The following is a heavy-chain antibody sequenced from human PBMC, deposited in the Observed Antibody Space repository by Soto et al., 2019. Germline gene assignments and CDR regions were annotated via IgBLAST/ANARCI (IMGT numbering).Heavy chain of an antibody. V-gene: IGHV1-3*01. CDR1: GYTFTSYA. D-gene: IGHD3-22*01. CDR3: ARGLLMGWFDP. CDR2: INAGNGNT. J-gene: IGHJ5*02. Sequence: QVQLVQSGAEVKKPGASVKVSCKASGYTFTSYAMHWVRQAPGQRLEWMGWINAGNGNTKYSQKFQGRVTITRDTSASTACMELSSLRSEDTAVYYCARGLLMGWFDPWGQGTLVTVSS.